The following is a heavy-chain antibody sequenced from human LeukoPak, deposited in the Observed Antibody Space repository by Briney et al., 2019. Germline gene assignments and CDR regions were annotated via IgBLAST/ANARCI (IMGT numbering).Heavy chain of an antibody. J-gene: IGHJ4*02. V-gene: IGHV3-21*01. D-gene: IGHD5-12*01. CDR2: ISSSSYI. CDR1: GFTFSSYS. CDR3: ATVEMATINPDY. Sequence: GGSLRLSCAASGFTFSSYSMNWVRQAPGKGLEWVSSISSSSYIYYADSVKGRFTISRDNAKNSLYLQMNSLRAEDTAVYYCATVEMATINPDYWGQGTLVTVSS.